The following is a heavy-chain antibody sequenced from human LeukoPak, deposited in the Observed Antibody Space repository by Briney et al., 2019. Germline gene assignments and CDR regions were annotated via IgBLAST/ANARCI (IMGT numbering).Heavy chain of an antibody. CDR3: TTTSGTSPIDS. V-gene: IGHV4-59*11. J-gene: IGHJ4*02. Sequence: SETLSLTCTVSGGSITSHYWTWIRQPPGKGLEWLGYIHHSEGTNYNPSLQSRVTMSVDMSKNQFSLKLSSVTASDTAVYYCTTTSGTSPIDSWGQGTLVTVSS. CDR1: GGSITSHY. CDR2: IHHSEGT.